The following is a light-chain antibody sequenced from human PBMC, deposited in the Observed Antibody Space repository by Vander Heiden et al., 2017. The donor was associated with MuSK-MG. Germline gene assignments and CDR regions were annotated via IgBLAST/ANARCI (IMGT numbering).Light chain of an antibody. Sequence: PATLSASGGERVTLTCRASQDISNYLDWYQQKPGKAPRLLIYDASNMETGIPARFSGSGSGTDFTLTISSLEPEDIAVYYCQQHGNWPITFGQGTQLEIK. CDR1: QDISNY. V-gene: IGKV1-33*01. CDR2: DAS. J-gene: IGKJ5*01. CDR3: QQHGNWPIT.